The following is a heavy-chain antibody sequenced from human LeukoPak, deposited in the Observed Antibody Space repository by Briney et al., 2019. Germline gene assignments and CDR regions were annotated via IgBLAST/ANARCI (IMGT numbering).Heavy chain of an antibody. CDR2: IRSKANSYAT. CDR1: GFTFSDSS. V-gene: IGHV3-73*01. Sequence: QCGGSLRLSCAASGFTFSDSSLHWVRQASGKGLEWVGRIRSKANSYATAYAASVKGRFTISRDDSTNTAYLQMNSLKTEDTAVYYCTRYDSVAMDVWGQGTTVTVSS. D-gene: IGHD3-3*01. CDR3: TRYDSVAMDV. J-gene: IGHJ6*02.